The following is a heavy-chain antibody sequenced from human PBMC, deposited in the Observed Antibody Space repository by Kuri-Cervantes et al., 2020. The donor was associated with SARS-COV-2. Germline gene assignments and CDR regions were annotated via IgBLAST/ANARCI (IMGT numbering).Heavy chain of an antibody. CDR2: IASGGGGT. CDR1: GFTFDDYT. J-gene: IGHJ6*02. CDR3: VKGVHFYYYGMDV. Sequence: GGSLRLSCAASGFTFDDYTFHWVRQGPGKGLEWVALIASGGGGTFYADSVKGRFTISRDNSKNSLYLQMNSLRTEDTAFYYCVKGVHFYYYGMDVWGQGTPVTVSS. V-gene: IGHV3-43*01.